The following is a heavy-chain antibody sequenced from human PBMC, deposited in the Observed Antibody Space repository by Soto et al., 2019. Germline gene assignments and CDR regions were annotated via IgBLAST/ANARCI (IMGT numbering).Heavy chain of an antibody. J-gene: IGHJ4*02. V-gene: IGHV3-30-3*01. CDR3: ARDTDESSGYTTYYFDY. D-gene: IGHD3-22*01. Sequence: GGSLRLSCAASGFTFSSYAMHWVRQAPGKGLEWVAVISYDGSNKYYADSVKGRFTISRDNSKNTLYLQMNSLRAEDTAVYYCARDTDESSGYTTYYFDYWGQGTLVTVSS. CDR2: ISYDGSNK. CDR1: GFTFSSYA.